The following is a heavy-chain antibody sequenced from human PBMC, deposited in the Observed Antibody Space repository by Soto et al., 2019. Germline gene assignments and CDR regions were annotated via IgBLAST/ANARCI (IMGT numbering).Heavy chain of an antibody. CDR2: ITTSSASI. CDR1: GFTFNTYD. Sequence: EVQLVESGGGLVKPGGSLRLSCAASGFTFNTYDMNWVRQAPGKGLEWVSSITTSSASIYYADSLKGRITISRDNAKSSLFLQMNSLRAEDTAVYYCVRSGTARLLRHSWFDTWGQGTLVTVSS. D-gene: IGHD2-21*01. J-gene: IGHJ5*02. V-gene: IGHV3-21*01. CDR3: VRSGTARLLRHSWFDT.